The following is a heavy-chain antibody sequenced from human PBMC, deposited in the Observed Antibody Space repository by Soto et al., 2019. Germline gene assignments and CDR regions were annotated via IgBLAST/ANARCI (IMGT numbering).Heavy chain of an antibody. V-gene: IGHV3-11*01. CDR2: ISSSGSTI. J-gene: IGHJ5*02. Sequence: LRLSCAASGFTFSDYYMSWIRQAPGKGLEWVSYISSSGSTIYYADSVKGRFTISRDNAKNSLYLQMNSLRAEDTAVYYCARVSGLGQVQQWLVLGWFDPWGQGTLVTVSS. CDR1: GFTFSDYY. CDR3: ARVSGLGQVQQWLVLGWFDP. D-gene: IGHD6-19*01.